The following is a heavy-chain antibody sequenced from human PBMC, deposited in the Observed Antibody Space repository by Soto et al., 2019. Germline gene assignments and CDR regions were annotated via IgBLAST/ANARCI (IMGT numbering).Heavy chain of an antibody. CDR2: IFRTGST. J-gene: IGHJ4*02. Sequence: QVQLQESGPGLVKPSETLSLTCAVSGGSISSETWWSWVRQPPGKGLEWIGEIFRTGSTNYNPSLKTRATISLDKSKNQSSLQLSSVTAADTAVYYCARGAPALDYRGQGTLVTVSS. V-gene: IGHV4-4*02. CDR3: ARGAPALDY. CDR1: GGSISSETW.